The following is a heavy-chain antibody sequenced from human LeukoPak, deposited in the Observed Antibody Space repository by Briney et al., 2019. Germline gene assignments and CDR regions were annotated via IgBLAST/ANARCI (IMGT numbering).Heavy chain of an antibody. V-gene: IGHV3-23*01. CDR1: GFTFSSYA. J-gene: IGHJ4*02. CDR3: AKDGYSSGWYGYFDY. D-gene: IGHD6-19*01. CDR2: ISGSGHTT. Sequence: TGGSLRLSCAASGFTFSSYAMNWVRQAPGKGLEWVSAISGSGHTTYYADSVKGRFTISRDNSKNTLYLQMNSLRAEDTAVYYCAKDGYSSGWYGYFDYWGQGTLVTVSS.